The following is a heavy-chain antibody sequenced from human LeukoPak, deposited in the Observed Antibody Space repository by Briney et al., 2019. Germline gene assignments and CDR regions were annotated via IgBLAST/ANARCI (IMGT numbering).Heavy chain of an antibody. CDR1: GGSISSYY. J-gene: IGHJ4*02. Sequence: SETLSLTCTVSGGSISSYYWSWIRQPPGKGLEWIGYIYYSGSTNYNPSLKSRVTISVDTSKNQFSLKLSSVTAADTAVYYCARRRQTLYYFDYWGQGTLVTVSS. V-gene: IGHV4-59*08. CDR2: IYYSGST. CDR3: ARRRQTLYYFDY.